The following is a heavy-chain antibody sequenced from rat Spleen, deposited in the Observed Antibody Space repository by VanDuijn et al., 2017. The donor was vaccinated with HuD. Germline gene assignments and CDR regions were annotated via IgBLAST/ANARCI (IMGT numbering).Heavy chain of an antibody. J-gene: IGHJ2*01. CDR3: TTDSYFDGTYYPGGFDY. V-gene: IGHV5-31*01. CDR1: GFTFNYYW. Sequence: EVQLVESGGGLVQPGRSLKLSCVTSGFTFNYYWMTWIRQAPGKGLEWVASITNASGNTYYRDSVRGRFTISRDNAKSALYLQMDSLRSEDTATYYCTTDSYFDGTYYPGGFDYWGQGVMVTVSS. CDR2: ITNASGNT. D-gene: IGHD1-12*02.